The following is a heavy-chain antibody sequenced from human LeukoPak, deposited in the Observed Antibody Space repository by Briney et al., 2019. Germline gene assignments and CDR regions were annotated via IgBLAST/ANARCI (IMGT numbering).Heavy chain of an antibody. J-gene: IGHJ6*03. D-gene: IGHD3-10*01. Sequence: SETLSLTCAVYGGSFSGYYWSWIRQPPGKGLEWIGEINHSGSTNYNPSLKSRVTISVDTSKNQFSLKLSSVTAADTAVYYCARLKRGYGSGSCYYYYMDVWGKGTTVTISS. CDR2: INHSGST. CDR3: ARLKRGYGSGSCYYYYMDV. CDR1: GGSFSGYY. V-gene: IGHV4-34*01.